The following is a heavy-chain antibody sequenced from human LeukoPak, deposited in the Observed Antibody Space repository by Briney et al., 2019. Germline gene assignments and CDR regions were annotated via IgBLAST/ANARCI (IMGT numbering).Heavy chain of an antibody. CDR2: IYYSGST. CDR3: ERVWSSRKAFDI. J-gene: IGHJ3*02. Sequence: PSETLSLTCTVPGGATSYYYWSSIRQPPGKGLELIGYIYYSGSTNYNPSLKSRVTISVDTSKNQFSLKLTSVTAADTAVYYCERVWSSRKAFDIWGQGTMVTVSS. CDR1: GGATSYYY. V-gene: IGHV4-59*01. D-gene: IGHD3-16*01.